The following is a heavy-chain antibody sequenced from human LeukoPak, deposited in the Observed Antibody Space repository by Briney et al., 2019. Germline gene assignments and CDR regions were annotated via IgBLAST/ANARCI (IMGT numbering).Heavy chain of an antibody. CDR1: GGSISSSSYY. V-gene: IGHV4-39*01. D-gene: IGHD5-18*01. CDR3: ARSHRRGYSYGSSFDP. J-gene: IGHJ5*02. Sequence: PSETLSLTCTVSGGSISSSSYYWGWIRQPPGKGLEWIGSIYYSGSTYYNPPLKSRVTISVDTSKNQFSLKLSSVTAADTAVYYCARSHRRGYSYGSSFDPWGQGTLVTVSS. CDR2: IYYSGST.